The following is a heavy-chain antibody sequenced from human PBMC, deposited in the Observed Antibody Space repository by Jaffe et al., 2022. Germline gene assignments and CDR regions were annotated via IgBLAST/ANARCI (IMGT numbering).Heavy chain of an antibody. Sequence: QVQLQESGPGLVKPSETLSLTCAVSGYSISSGYYWGWIRQPPGKGLEWIGSIYHSGSTYYNPSLKSRVTISVDTSKNQFSLKLSSVTAADTAVYYCARIPSGSYYNHPYPSYYYYMDVWGKGTTVTVSS. CDR1: GYSISSGYY. CDR2: IYHSGST. J-gene: IGHJ6*03. D-gene: IGHD3-10*01. CDR3: ARIPSGSYYNHPYPSYYYYMDV. V-gene: IGHV4-38-2*01.